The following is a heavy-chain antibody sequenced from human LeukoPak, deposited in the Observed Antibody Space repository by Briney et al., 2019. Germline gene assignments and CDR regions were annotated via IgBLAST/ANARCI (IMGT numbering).Heavy chain of an antibody. CDR3: ARDGEGYYYYYYGMDV. CDR1: GGSISGYY. J-gene: IGHJ6*02. V-gene: IGHV4-4*07. CDR2: IYTSGST. Sequence: SETLSLTCTVSGGSISGYYWSWIRQPAGKGLEWIGRIYTSGSTNYNPSLKSRVTMSVDTSKNQFSLKLSSVTAADTAVYYCARDGEGYYYYYYGMDVWGQGTTVTVSS. D-gene: IGHD4-17*01.